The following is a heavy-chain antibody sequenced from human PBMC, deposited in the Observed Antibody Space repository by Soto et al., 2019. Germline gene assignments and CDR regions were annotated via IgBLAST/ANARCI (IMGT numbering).Heavy chain of an antibody. CDR1: GFTFSSYA. CDR2: ISGSGGST. Sequence: VGSLRLSCAASGFTFSSYAMSWVRQAPGKGLEWVSAISGSGGSTYYADSVKGRFTISRDNSKNTLYLQMNSLRAEDTAVYYCTTTSSGWTTWYFDYWGQGTLVTVSS. J-gene: IGHJ4*02. CDR3: TTTSSGWTTWYFDY. V-gene: IGHV3-23*01. D-gene: IGHD6-19*01.